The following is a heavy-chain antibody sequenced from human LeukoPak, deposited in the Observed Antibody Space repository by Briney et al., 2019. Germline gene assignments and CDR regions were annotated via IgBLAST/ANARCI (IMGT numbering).Heavy chain of an antibody. CDR3: ARGRPESNYYDSSGRSLGY. V-gene: IGHV4-4*02. CDR2: IYHSGST. CDR1: GGSLSSSNW. D-gene: IGHD3-22*01. Sequence: SETLSLTCAVSGGSLSSSNWWSWVRQPPGKGLEWIGEIYHSGSTNYNPSLKSRVTISVDKSKNQFSLKLSSVTAADTAVYYCARGRPESNYYDSSGRSLGYWGQGTLVTVSS. J-gene: IGHJ4*02.